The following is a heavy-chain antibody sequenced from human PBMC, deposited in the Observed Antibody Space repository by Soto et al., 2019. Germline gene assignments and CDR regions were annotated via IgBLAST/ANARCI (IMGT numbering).Heavy chain of an antibody. CDR2: LYHSGST. CDR3: ASGLVTTLHY. Sequence: QLQLQEFGSGLVKPPQTLSLTCAVSSGSISSDGYSWSCIRQPPGKGLEWIGYLYHSGSTYYNPSLMSRVTISVDRCKNQFSLKLSSVTAADMVVYYCASGLVTTLHYWGQGTLVTISS. J-gene: IGHJ4*02. V-gene: IGHV4-30-2*01. CDR1: SGSISSDGYS. D-gene: IGHD4-17*01.